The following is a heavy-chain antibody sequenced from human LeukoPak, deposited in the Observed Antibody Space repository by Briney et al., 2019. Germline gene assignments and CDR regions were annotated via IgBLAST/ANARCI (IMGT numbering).Heavy chain of an antibody. CDR2: ISYDGSNK. V-gene: IGHV3-30-3*02. J-gene: IGHJ4*02. D-gene: IGHD2-15*01. CDR1: GFTFSSYA. Sequence: PGGSLRLSCAASGFTFSSYAMHWVRQAPGKGLEWVAVISYDGSNKYYADSVKGRFTISRDNSKNTLYLQMNSLRAEDSAVYYCAKDIVVVVAANFLFDYWGQGTLVTVSS. CDR3: AKDIVVVVAANFLFDY.